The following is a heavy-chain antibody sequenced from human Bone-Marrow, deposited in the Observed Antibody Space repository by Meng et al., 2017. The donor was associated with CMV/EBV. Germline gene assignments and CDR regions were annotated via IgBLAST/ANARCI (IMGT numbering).Heavy chain of an antibody. V-gene: IGHV1-18*01. CDR3: ARQGGYYDFWSGYHRYYYYGMDV. CDR2: ISPYNRNT. D-gene: IGHD3-3*01. CDR1: GYTFISYG. J-gene: IGHJ6*02. Sequence: ASVKVSCKASGYTFISYGITWVRQAPGQGLEWMGWISPYNRNTNYAQKLQGRVTMTTDTSTSTAYMELSSLRSEDTAVYYCARQGGYYDFWSGYHRYYYYGMDVWGQGTTVTVSS.